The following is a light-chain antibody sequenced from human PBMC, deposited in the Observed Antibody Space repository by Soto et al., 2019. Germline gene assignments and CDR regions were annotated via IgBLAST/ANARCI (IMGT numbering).Light chain of an antibody. CDR1: QSVSSSY. V-gene: IGKV3-20*01. CDR3: QQYGSSPTWT. Sequence: EIVLTQSAGTVSLSPGERDTLSCRASQSVSSSYLAWYQQKPGQAPRLLIYGASSRATGIPHRFSGSGSGTDFTLTISRLEPEDFAVYYCQQYGSSPTWTFGQGTKVDIK. J-gene: IGKJ1*01. CDR2: GAS.